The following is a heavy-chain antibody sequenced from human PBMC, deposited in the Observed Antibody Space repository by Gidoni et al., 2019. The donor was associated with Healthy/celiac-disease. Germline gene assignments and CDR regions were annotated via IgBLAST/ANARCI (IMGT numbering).Heavy chain of an antibody. CDR3: AKCLAVGDNEGFDY. CDR1: GFTVDDYS. J-gene: IGHJ4*02. D-gene: IGHD4-17*01. Sequence: EVQLVECAGGLVQPGRLRRLSFAASGFTVDDYSMHWVRQAPGKGLEWVSVISLNSGIIGYEDSVKGRFTISRDNANNSLYLQMNSLRAEDTALYYCAKCLAVGDNEGFDYWGQGTLVTVSS. V-gene: IGHV3-9*01. CDR2: ISLNSGII.